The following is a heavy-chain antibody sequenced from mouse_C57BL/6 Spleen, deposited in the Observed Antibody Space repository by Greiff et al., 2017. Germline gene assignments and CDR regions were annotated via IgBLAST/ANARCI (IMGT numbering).Heavy chain of an antibody. J-gene: IGHJ4*01. CDR2: IDPSDSYT. V-gene: IGHV1-50*01. CDR1: GYTFTSYW. Sequence: QVQLQQSGAELVKPGASVKLSCKASGYTFTSYWMQWVKQRPGQGLEWIGEIDPSDSYTNYNQKFKGKATLTVDTSSSTAYMQLSSLTSEDSAVYYCARNYYGSSPYYYAMDYWGQGTSVTVSS. CDR3: ARNYYGSSPYYYAMDY. D-gene: IGHD1-1*01.